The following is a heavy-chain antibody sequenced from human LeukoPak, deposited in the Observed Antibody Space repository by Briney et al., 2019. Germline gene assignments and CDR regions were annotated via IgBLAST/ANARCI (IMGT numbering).Heavy chain of an antibody. J-gene: IGHJ4*02. D-gene: IGHD5-18*01. Sequence: PSETLSLTCTVSGGSISSYYWSWIRQAPGKGLEWIGYIYYSGSTNYNPSLKSRVTISVGTSKTQFSLKLNSVTAADTAVYYCVRDSEYNYGFDYWGQGTLVTVSS. V-gene: IGHV4-59*01. CDR3: VRDSEYNYGFDY. CDR1: GGSISSYY. CDR2: IYYSGST.